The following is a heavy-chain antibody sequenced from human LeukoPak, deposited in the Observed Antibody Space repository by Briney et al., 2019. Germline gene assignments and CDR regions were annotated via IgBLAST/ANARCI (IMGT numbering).Heavy chain of an antibody. D-gene: IGHD3-16*02. V-gene: IGHV3-30-3*01. CDR3: ARDPDPFSRLSVFDI. CDR2: ISYDGSNK. J-gene: IGHJ3*02. CDR1: GFTFSSYA. Sequence: GGSLRLSCAASGFTFSSYAMHWVRQVPGKGLEWVAVISYDGSNKYYADSVKGRFTISRDNSKNTLYLQMNSLRAEDTAVYYCARDPDPFSRLSVFDIWGQGTMVTVSS.